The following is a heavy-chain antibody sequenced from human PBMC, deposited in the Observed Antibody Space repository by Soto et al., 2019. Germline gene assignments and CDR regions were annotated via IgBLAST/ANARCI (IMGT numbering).Heavy chain of an antibody. CDR1: GFSLSTSGMC. CDR3: ARIQNYYDSSGYPYYFDY. D-gene: IGHD3-22*01. Sequence: SGPTLVNPTQTLTLTCTFSGFSLSTSGMCVSWIRQPPGKALEWLALIDWDDDKYYSTSLKTRLTISKDTSKNQVVLTMTNMDPVDTATYYCARIQNYYDSSGYPYYFDYWGQGTLVTVS. J-gene: IGHJ4*02. V-gene: IGHV2-70*01. CDR2: IDWDDDK.